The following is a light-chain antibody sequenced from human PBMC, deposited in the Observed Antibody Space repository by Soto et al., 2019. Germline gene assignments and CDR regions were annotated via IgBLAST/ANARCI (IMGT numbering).Light chain of an antibody. Sequence: DIQMTQSPSSLSASVGDKVTITCQASQDISNYFKCSQQKPGKAPKLLIYGASNLETGVPSRFSGSGSGTDFTFTISSLQPEDIATYYCQQYDNLPRYTCGQGTKLEIK. CDR1: QDISNY. CDR2: GAS. V-gene: IGKV1-33*01. CDR3: QQYDNLPRYT. J-gene: IGKJ2*01.